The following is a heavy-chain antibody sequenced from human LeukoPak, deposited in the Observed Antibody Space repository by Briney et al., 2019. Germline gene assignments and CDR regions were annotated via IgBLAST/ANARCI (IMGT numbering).Heavy chain of an antibody. CDR2: INPNSGGT. Sequence: ASVKVSCKASGYTFTSYDINWVRQAPGQGLEWMGWINPNSGGTNYAQKFQGRVTMTRDTSISTAYMELSRLRSDDTAVYYCARLIAVAGIWLFDPWGQGTLVTVSS. CDR1: GYTFTSYD. D-gene: IGHD6-19*01. J-gene: IGHJ5*02. CDR3: ARLIAVAGIWLFDP. V-gene: IGHV1-2*02.